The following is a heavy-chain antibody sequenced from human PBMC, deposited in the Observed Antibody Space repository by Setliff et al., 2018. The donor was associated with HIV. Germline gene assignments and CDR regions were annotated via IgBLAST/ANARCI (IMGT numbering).Heavy chain of an antibody. Sequence: KPSETLSLTCNISGVSIPTNYWNWIRQPAGKGLEWIGRIYTTGSTNYNPALKSRVTMSIDTSKNQIPLKLNSVTAADTATYYCARSNPGITAGLLAYWGPGTLVTVSS. V-gene: IGHV4-4*07. CDR3: ARSNPGITAGLLAY. CDR2: IYTTGST. CDR1: GVSIPTNY. D-gene: IGHD6-13*01. J-gene: IGHJ4*02.